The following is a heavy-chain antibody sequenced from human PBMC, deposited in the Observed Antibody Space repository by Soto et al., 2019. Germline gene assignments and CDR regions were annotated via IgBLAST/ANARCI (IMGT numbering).Heavy chain of an antibody. CDR2: ISGSGGRT. Sequence: EVQLLESGGGLVQPGGSLRLSCAASGFTFSNYAMSWVRQAPGKGPEWVSCISGSGGRTYYADSVKGRFTISRDNPKNTLYPQMNSLRVEDTAVYYCARSYGSGTWDAFDIWGQGTMVTVSS. CDR1: GFTFSNYA. D-gene: IGHD3-10*01. V-gene: IGHV3-23*01. CDR3: ARSYGSGTWDAFDI. J-gene: IGHJ3*02.